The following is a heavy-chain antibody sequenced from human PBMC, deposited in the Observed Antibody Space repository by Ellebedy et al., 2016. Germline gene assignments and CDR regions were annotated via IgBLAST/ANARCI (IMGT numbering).Heavy chain of an antibody. J-gene: IGHJ5*02. CDR1: SGVSIASGSYH. CDR2: MFGSRIT. V-gene: IGHV4-61*10. CDR3: ARGLYFDSSGYHYWFDP. D-gene: IGHD3-22*01. Sequence: SETLSLXXTISSGVSIASGSYHWNWIRQSAGKGLEWIGRMFGSRITDYNSSLKGRVTMSLDMSKNQFSLRLSSVTAADTAVYFCARGLYFDSSGYHYWFDPWGQGTLVTVSP.